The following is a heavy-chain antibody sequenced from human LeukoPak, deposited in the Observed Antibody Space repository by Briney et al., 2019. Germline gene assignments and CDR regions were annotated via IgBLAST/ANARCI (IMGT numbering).Heavy chain of an antibody. Sequence: GGSLRLSCAASGFTFSSYGMHWVRQAPGKGLEWVAVISYDGSNKYYADSVKGRFTISRDNSKNTLYLQMNTLRVEDTAMFFCAKESDTGFCSSTSCPPDHWGQGVLVTVSS. V-gene: IGHV3-30*18. CDR2: ISYDGSNK. CDR1: GFTFSSYG. D-gene: IGHD2-2*01. CDR3: AKESDTGFCSSTSCPPDH. J-gene: IGHJ5*02.